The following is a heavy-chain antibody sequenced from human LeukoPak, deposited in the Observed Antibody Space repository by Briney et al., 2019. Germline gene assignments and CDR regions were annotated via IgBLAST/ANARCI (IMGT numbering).Heavy chain of an antibody. CDR3: ARDQKTTYYYDSSGYYRHNWFDP. Sequence: GGSLRLSCAASGFTFSDYYMSWIRQAPGKGLVWVSYISSSSSYTNYADSVKGRFTISRDNAKNSLYLQMNSLRAEDTAVYYCARDQKTTYYYDSSGYYRHNWFDPWGQGTLVTVSS. J-gene: IGHJ5*02. D-gene: IGHD3-22*01. CDR1: GFTFSDYY. V-gene: IGHV3-11*06. CDR2: ISSSSSYT.